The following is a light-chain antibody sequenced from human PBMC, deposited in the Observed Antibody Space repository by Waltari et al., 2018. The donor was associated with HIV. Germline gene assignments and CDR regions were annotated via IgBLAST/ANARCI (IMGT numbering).Light chain of an antibody. Sequence: DIQMTQSPSSLSASVGDRVTITCRASQILSNYLNWYQQKPGKAPKLLIYAAATLQSGVPSRFSGSGSGTDFTLIISSLQPEDFATYYCQQSYSTTWTFGQGTKVEIK. J-gene: IGKJ1*01. CDR3: QQSYSTTWT. CDR1: QILSNY. CDR2: AAA. V-gene: IGKV1-39*01.